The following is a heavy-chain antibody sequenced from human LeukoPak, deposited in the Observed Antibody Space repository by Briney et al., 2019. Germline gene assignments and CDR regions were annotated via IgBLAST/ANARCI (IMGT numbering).Heavy chain of an antibody. CDR3: ARAVSRPGVRGVIWYFDY. D-gene: IGHD3-10*01. Sequence: PGGSLGLSCAASGFTVSSNYMSWVRQAPGKGLEWVSVIYSGDSTYYADSVKGRFTISRDNSKNTLYLQMNSLRAEDTAVYYCARAVSRPGVRGVIWYFDYWGQGTLVTVSS. CDR1: GFTVSSNY. J-gene: IGHJ4*02. CDR2: IYSGDST. V-gene: IGHV3-53*01.